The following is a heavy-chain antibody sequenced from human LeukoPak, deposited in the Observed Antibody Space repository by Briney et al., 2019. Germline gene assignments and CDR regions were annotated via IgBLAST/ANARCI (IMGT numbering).Heavy chain of an antibody. CDR2: VFSSGTT. CDR3: ARDSPGYSSGWYYFDY. CDR1: GGSISSGSFY. J-gene: IGHJ4*02. Sequence: PSETLSLTCAVSGGSISSGSFYWSWLRQPAGKTLEWIGRVFSSGTTTYNPSLKSRVSMSLDTAKNQFSLRLTSVTAADTAVYFCARDSPGYSSGWYYFDYWGQGTLVTVSS. D-gene: IGHD6-19*01. V-gene: IGHV4-61*02.